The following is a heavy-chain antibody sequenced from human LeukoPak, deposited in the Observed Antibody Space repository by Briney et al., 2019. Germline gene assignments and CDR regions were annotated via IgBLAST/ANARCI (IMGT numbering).Heavy chain of an antibody. CDR3: ARDDWGRGVAFDY. J-gene: IGHJ4*02. D-gene: IGHD3-9*01. Sequence: PGGSLRLSCAASGFTISSYWMSWVGQALGKGLEWVANIKRDGSEKYYVDSVKGRFTISRDNAKNSLYLQMNSLRAEDTAVYYCARDDWGRGVAFDYWGQGTLVTVSS. V-gene: IGHV3-7*01. CDR2: IKRDGSEK. CDR1: GFTISSYW.